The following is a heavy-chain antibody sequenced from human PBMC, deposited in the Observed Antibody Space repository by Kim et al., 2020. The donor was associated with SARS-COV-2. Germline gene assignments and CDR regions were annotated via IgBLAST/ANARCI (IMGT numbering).Heavy chain of an antibody. CDR3: SRAVFERSGYSDF. V-gene: IGHV7-4-1*02. CDR2: IDTNTGSS. Sequence: ASVKVSCKTSGYTFSAYAMHWTRQAPGQGHEWMGWIDTNTGSSTYAQGFTGRFVFSLDTSVSTAYLEISSLEAEDTAVYYCSRAVFERSGYSDFWGQGTLVTVSS. J-gene: IGHJ4*02. D-gene: IGHD3-3*01. CDR1: GYTFSAYA.